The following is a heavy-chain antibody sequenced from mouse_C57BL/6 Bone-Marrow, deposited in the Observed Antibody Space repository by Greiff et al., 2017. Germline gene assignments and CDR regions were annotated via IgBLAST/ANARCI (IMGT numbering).Heavy chain of an antibody. CDR3: ASDYFGSSWYFDY. CDR1: GYTFTDYY. V-gene: IGHV1-26*01. J-gene: IGHJ2*01. Sequence: VQLQQSGPELVKPGASVKISCKASGYTFTDYYMNWVKQSHGKSLEWIGDINPNNGGTSYNQKLKGKATLTVDKSSSTAYMELRSLTSEDAAVSFCASDYFGSSWYFDYWGQGTILTVSS. D-gene: IGHD1-1*01. CDR2: INPNNGGT.